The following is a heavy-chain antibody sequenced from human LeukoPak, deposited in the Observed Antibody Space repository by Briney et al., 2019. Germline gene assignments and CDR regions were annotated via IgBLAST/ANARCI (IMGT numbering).Heavy chain of an antibody. CDR1: GGSFTDYF. D-gene: IGHD2-8*01. CDR3: ARTADEYCTNGVCPYYFDF. V-gene: IGHV4-59*06. J-gene: IGHJ4*02. CDR2: LYNSGST. Sequence: SEILSLTCTVFGGSFTDYFWTWIRDSPGKGLWWIGCLYNSGSTYYNPSLKSRVTISVDTSKNQFSLKLSSVTAADTAVYYCARTADEYCTNGVCPYYFDFWGQGTLVTVSS.